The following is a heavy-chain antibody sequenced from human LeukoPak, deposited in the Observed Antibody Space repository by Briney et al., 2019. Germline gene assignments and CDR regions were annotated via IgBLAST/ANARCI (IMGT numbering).Heavy chain of an antibody. J-gene: IGHJ4*02. CDR1: GFTFRKYA. V-gene: IGHV3-23*01. CDR2: INDSGSST. D-gene: IGHD3-10*01. CDR3: TKALYGSGSSPDF. Sequence: GGSLRLSCAASGFTFRKYAMTWVRQAPGKGLEWVSGINDSGSSTYYADSVKGRLTISRDNAKNTVYLQMNNLRVEDTAVYYCTKALYGSGSSPDFWGQGTLVTVSS.